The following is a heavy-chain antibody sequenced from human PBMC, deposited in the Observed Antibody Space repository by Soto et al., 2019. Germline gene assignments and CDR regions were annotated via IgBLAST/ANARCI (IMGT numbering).Heavy chain of an antibody. D-gene: IGHD6-19*01. J-gene: IGHJ4*01. CDR1: GGSFSDYY. V-gene: IGHV4-34*01. CDR2: INHSGST. Sequence: QVQLQQWGAGLLKPSETLSLTCAVYGGSFSDYYWSWIRQPPGKGLEWIGEINHSGSTSYNPSLKSRVTISVDTSKKQFSLKLSSVTAADTAVYYCARGQWLDNNWGHGTLVTVSS. CDR3: ARGQWLDNN.